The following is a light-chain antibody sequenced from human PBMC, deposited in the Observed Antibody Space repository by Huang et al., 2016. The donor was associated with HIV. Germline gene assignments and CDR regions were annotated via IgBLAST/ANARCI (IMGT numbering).Light chain of an antibody. V-gene: IGKV4-1*01. CDR1: KSLLNNSKNY. Sequence: DIVMTQSPGSLAVSLGERATINCKSSKSLLNNSKNYLAWYQQKPRQPPKVLFYWASTRQSGVPDRFSGSGSGTDFTLTISNLQAEDVAVYFCQEYFGTPWTFGQGTKVEIK. CDR2: WAS. CDR3: QEYFGTPWT. J-gene: IGKJ1*01.